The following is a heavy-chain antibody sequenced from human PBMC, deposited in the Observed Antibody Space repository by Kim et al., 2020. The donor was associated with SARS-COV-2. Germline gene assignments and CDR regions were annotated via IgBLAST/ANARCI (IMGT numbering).Heavy chain of an antibody. CDR1: GGSISSYY. V-gene: IGHV4-59*01. CDR3: ARGTTVVSFDY. Sequence: SETLSLTCTVSGGSISSYYWSWIRQPPGKGLEWIGYIYYSGRTNCNPSLKSRVTISVDTSKNQFSVKLSSVTAADTAVYYCARGTTVVSFDYWGQGTLVTVSS. J-gene: IGHJ4*02. D-gene: IGHD4-17*01. CDR2: IYYSGRT.